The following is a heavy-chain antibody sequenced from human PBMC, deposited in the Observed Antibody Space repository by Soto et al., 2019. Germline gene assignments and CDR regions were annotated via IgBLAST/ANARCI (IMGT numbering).Heavy chain of an antibody. CDR1: EFTFSTYA. V-gene: IGHV3-23*01. CDR2: ISGSGGGT. J-gene: IGHJ1*01. D-gene: IGHD4-4*01. Sequence: GGSLRLSCAASEFTFSTYAMSWVRQAPGKGLEWVSGISGSGGGTYYAYSVKGRFTISRDNSKNTVYLQMNSLRAEDTAVYYCAKPHRHGYSTDFFCRWGQGTRGTASS. CDR3: AKPHRHGYSTDFFCR.